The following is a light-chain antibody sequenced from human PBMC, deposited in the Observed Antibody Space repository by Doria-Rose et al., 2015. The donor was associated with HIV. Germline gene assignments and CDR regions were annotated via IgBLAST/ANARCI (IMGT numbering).Light chain of an antibody. V-gene: IGLV1-40*01. CDR2: GNT. Sequence: QSVVTQPPSVSGAPGQRVAISCTGSSSNIGAVFDVNWYQQFPGTAPKLLIHGNTNRPSGVPDRFSGSKSGTSASLASSGLRAEDEADYYCQSYDSRLSVYVFGTGTKVTVL. CDR1: SSNIGAVFD. CDR3: QSYDSRLSVYV. J-gene: IGLJ1*01.